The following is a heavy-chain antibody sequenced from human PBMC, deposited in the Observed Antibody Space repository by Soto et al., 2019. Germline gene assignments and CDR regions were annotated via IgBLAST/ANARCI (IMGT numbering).Heavy chain of an antibody. D-gene: IGHD3-22*01. CDR2: ICGGGSDT. Sequence: EVQLVEAGGGLVQPGGSLRLSCAASGFIFSHYCMHWVRQVPGEGLVYVSHICGGGSDTNYADSVKGRFTISRDNAKNTLYLQMNSLGAEDTAVYYCAADNSGPRAFEYWGQGILVTVST. J-gene: IGHJ4*02. CDR1: GFIFSHYC. V-gene: IGHV3-74*01. CDR3: AADNSGPRAFEY.